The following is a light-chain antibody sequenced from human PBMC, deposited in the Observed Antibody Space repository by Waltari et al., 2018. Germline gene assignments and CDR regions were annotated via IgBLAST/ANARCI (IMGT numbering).Light chain of an antibody. CDR1: SSNIGSDT. Sequence: QSVLTQPPSASGTPGQRVTISCSGSSSNIGSDTVNWFQHLPGTAPKLLIYTDNQRPPGVPDRFSGSKSGTASSLAISGLQSEDEADYYCATWDDTLHGCWVFGGGTKLTVL. CDR3: ATWDDTLHGCWV. J-gene: IGLJ3*02. CDR2: TDN. V-gene: IGLV1-44*01.